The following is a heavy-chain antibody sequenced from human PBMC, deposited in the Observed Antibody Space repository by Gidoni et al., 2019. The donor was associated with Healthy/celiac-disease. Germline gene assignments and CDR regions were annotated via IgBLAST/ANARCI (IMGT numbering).Heavy chain of an antibody. D-gene: IGHD3-3*02. Sequence: QVQMQESGPGLVKPSETLSLTCTVPGCSISRYYWSWIRQPPGKGLEWIGYFYYSGSTNYNPSLKSRVTISVDTSKNQFSLKLSSVTAADTAVYYCARVDRPRISSNYYMDVWGKGTTVTVSS. V-gene: IGHV4-59*01. CDR3: ARVDRPRISSNYYMDV. CDR2: FYYSGST. J-gene: IGHJ6*03. CDR1: GCSISRYY.